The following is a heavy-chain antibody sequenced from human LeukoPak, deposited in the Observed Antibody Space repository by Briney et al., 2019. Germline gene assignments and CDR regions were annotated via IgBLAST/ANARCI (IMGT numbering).Heavy chain of an antibody. CDR2: INPNSGGT. V-gene: IGHV1-2*02. Sequence: GASVKVSCKASGYTFTGYYMHWVRQAPGQGLEWMGWINPNSGGTNYAQKFQGRVTMTRDTSISTAYMELSRLRSDDTAVYYCARDHERTRFLEWYPGDYYYYMDVWGKGTTVTVSS. CDR3: ARDHERTRFLEWYPGDYYYYMDV. CDR1: GYTFTGYY. J-gene: IGHJ6*03. D-gene: IGHD3-3*01.